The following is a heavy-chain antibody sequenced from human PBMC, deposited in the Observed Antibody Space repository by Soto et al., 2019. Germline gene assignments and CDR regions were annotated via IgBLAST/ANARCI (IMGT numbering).Heavy chain of an antibody. CDR2: ITSSGTTV. Sequence: EVHLVESGGGLVQPGGSLRLSCAASGFTFSSYSLNWVRQAPGKGLEWVSYITSSGTTVYYADSVRGRFTISRDNAKNSRYRQMTSLRDDDTAVYYCARGSSNRAYSFDFWGQGTLVTVSS. CDR1: GFTFSSYS. J-gene: IGHJ4*02. D-gene: IGHD6-13*01. CDR3: ARGSSNRAYSFDF. V-gene: IGHV3-48*02.